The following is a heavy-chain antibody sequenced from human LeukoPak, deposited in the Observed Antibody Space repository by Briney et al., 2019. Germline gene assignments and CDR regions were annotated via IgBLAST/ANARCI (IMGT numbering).Heavy chain of an antibody. CDR1: RFTFDDYA. Sequence: GGSLRLSCAAPRFTFDDYAMHWVRQAPGKGLESVSLISWDGGRTHYADSVKGRFTISRDNSKNSLYLQMNSLRAEDTALYYCAKDKFDGSGSYYFDSWGQGTLVTVSS. CDR2: ISWDGGRT. V-gene: IGHV3-43D*03. J-gene: IGHJ4*02. CDR3: AKDKFDGSGSYYFDS. D-gene: IGHD3-10*01.